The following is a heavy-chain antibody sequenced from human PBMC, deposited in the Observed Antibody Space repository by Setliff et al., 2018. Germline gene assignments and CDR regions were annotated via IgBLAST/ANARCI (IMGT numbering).Heavy chain of an antibody. J-gene: IGHJ4*02. D-gene: IGHD3-3*01. Sequence: SETLSLTCTVSGGSISSSSYYWGWIRQPPGKGLEWIGSIYYSGSTYYNPSLKSRVTISVDTSKNQFSLKLSSVTAADTAVYYCARERMYYNFWSGYFDYWGQGTLVTVSS. CDR3: ARERMYYNFWSGYFDY. CDR2: IYYSGST. CDR1: GGSISSSSYY. V-gene: IGHV4-39*07.